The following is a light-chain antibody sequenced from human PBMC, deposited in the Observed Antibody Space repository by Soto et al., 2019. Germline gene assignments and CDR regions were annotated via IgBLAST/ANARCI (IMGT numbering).Light chain of an antibody. Sequence: IVITQAPDTLAVSPGETVTLSCRASQSLSDNLAWYQQKTGQPPRLLIFRASTRASGIPARFSGGGSGTEFTLTISRVQSEDFAVYYCQQYGNWPRWTFGPGTKVDIK. CDR1: QSLSDN. J-gene: IGKJ1*01. CDR3: QQYGNWPRWT. V-gene: IGKV3-15*01. CDR2: RAS.